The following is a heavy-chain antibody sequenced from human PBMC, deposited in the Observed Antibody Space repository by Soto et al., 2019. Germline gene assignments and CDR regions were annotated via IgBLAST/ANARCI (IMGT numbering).Heavy chain of an antibody. Sequence: GASVKVSCKASGCTFSSYAISWVRQAPGQGLEWMGGIIPIFGTANYAQKFQGRVTITADESTSTAYMELSSLRSEDTAVYYCARSYCSGGSCYGMEVWGQGTTVTVSS. J-gene: IGHJ6*01. CDR3: ARSYCSGGSCYGMEV. D-gene: IGHD2-15*01. V-gene: IGHV1-69*13. CDR1: GCTFSSYA. CDR2: IIPIFGTA.